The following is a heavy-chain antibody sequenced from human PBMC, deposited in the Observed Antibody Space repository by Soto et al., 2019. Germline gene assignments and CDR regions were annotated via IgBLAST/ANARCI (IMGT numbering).Heavy chain of an antibody. CDR2: IFSNDAK. V-gene: IGHV2-26*01. CDR3: VRSLYVDYVHWYFDL. J-gene: IGHJ2*01. CDR1: GFSLRNTRMG. Sequence: QVTLKESGPVLVKPTETLTLTCTVSGFSLRNTRMGVSWIRQSPGKALEWLAHIFSNDAKSYSPSLKSRLAISRDTSKSQVVLTMTTVAPVDTATYYCVRSLYVDYVHWYFDLWGRGTLVTVSS. D-gene: IGHD4-17*01.